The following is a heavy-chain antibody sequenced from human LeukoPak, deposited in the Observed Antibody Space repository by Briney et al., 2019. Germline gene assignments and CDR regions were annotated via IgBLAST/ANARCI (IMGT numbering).Heavy chain of an antibody. V-gene: IGHV4-39*01. CDR2: IYYSGST. Sequence: SQTLSLTCTVSGGSISSSSYYWGWIRQPPGKGLEWIVSIYYSGSTYYNPSLKSRVTISVDTSKNQSSLKLSSVTAADTAVSYCARPVAYCTNGVCYLYYYYYYMDVWGKGTTVTVSS. CDR3: ARPVAYCTNGVCYLYYYYYYMDV. J-gene: IGHJ6*03. CDR1: GGSISSSSYY. D-gene: IGHD2-8*01.